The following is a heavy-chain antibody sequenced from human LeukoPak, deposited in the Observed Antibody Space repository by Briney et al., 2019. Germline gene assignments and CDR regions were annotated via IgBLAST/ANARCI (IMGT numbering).Heavy chain of an antibody. CDR2: ISCSSSYI. CDR3: ASYSSSTLYYCDH. Sequence: GGSLRLSCAASGFTFSSYSMNWVRQAPGKGLEWVSSISCSSSYIYYADSVKGRFTISRDNAKNSLYLQLNSLRAEHTAVYDCASYSSSTLYYCDHWGEKTVDTVP. D-gene: IGHD6-13*01. J-gene: IGHJ4*02. V-gene: IGHV3-21*01. CDR1: GFTFSSYS.